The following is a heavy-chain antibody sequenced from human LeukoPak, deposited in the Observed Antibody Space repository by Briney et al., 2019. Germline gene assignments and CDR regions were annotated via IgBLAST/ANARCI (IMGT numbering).Heavy chain of an antibody. CDR3: ARTNNGWIDY. D-gene: IGHD6-19*01. CDR1: GDSVSSNSAA. Sequence: SQTLSLTCAISGDSVSSNSAAWNWIRQSPSRGLEWLGRTYYRSKWYYSYAVSVKGRVTIYPDTSKNHFSLQLKSVTPEDTAVYYCARTNNGWIDYWGQGTLVTVSS. CDR2: TYYRSKWYY. J-gene: IGHJ4*02. V-gene: IGHV6-1*01.